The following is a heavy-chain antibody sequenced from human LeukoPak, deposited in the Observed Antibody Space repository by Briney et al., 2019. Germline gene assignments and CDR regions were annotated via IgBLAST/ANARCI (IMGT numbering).Heavy chain of an antibody. D-gene: IGHD6-13*01. J-gene: IGHJ4*02. V-gene: IGHV4-61*02. CDR2: IYTSGST. Sequence: SETLSLTCIVSGGSISSGSYYWNWIRQPVGKGLEWIGRIYTSGSTYYNPSLKSRVTISVDTSKNQFSLKLSSVTAADTAVYYCARDRPGGSSLDYWGQGTLVTVSS. CDR3: ARDRPGGSSLDY. CDR1: GGSISSGSYY.